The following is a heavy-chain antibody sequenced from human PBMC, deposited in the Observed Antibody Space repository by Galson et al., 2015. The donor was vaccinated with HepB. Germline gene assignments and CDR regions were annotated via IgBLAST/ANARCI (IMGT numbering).Heavy chain of an antibody. J-gene: IGHJ6*02. Sequence: SLRLSCAASGFTFSSYWMSWVRQAPGKGLEWVANIKQDGSEKYYVDSVKGRFTISRDNAKNSLYLQMNSLRAEDTAVYYCARVPSFLRFLEADYGMDVWGQGTTVTVSS. CDR2: IKQDGSEK. V-gene: IGHV3-7*03. CDR1: GFTFSSYW. CDR3: ARVPSFLRFLEADYGMDV. D-gene: IGHD3-3*01.